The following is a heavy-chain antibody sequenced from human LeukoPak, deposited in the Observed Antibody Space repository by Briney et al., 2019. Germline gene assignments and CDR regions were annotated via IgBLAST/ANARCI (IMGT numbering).Heavy chain of an antibody. Sequence: GASVKVSCKASGGTFSSYAISWVRQAPGQGLEWLGRIIPIFGTANYAQKFQGRVTITTDESTSTAYMELSSLRSEDTAVYYCAREGSGWSRFDYWGQGTLVTVSS. D-gene: IGHD6-19*01. CDR2: IIPIFGTA. CDR3: AREGSGWSRFDY. CDR1: GGTFSSYA. J-gene: IGHJ4*02. V-gene: IGHV1-69*05.